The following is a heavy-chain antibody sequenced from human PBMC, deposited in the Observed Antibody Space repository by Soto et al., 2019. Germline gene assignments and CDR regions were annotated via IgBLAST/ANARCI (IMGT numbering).Heavy chain of an antibody. J-gene: IGHJ4*02. V-gene: IGHV4-31*03. D-gene: IGHD6-13*01. CDR1: GGSISSGGYY. Sequence: QVQLQESGPGLVKPSQTLSLTCTVSGGSISSGGYYWSWIRQHPGKGLEWIGYIYYSGSTYYNPPLNSRVTISVETSKNQFSLKLSSVTAADTAVYYCARAVPYSSSWQGDFDYWGQGTLVTVSS. CDR2: IYYSGST. CDR3: ARAVPYSSSWQGDFDY.